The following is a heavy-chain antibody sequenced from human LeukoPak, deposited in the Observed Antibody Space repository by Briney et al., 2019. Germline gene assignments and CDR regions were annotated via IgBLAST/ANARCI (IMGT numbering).Heavy chain of an antibody. CDR3: AKNSYSYGSGSPDY. J-gene: IGHJ4*02. D-gene: IGHD5-18*01. Sequence: GGSLRLPCAASGFTFSSYGMHWVRQAPGKGLEWVAVISYDGSNKYYADSVKGRFTISRDNSKNTLYLQMNSLRAEDTAVYYCAKNSYSYGSGSPDYWGQGTLVTVSS. CDR1: GFTFSSYG. CDR2: ISYDGSNK. V-gene: IGHV3-30*18.